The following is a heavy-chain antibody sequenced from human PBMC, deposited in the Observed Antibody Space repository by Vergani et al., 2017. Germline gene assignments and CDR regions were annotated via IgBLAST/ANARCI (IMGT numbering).Heavy chain of an antibody. V-gene: IGHV3-9*01. J-gene: IGHJ3*02. CDR1: RFIFDDYA. CDR2: ISGTSGSK. Sequence: EVQLVESGGGLVQPGRSLRLSCAASRFIFDDYAMHWVRQGPGKGLEWVSGISGTSGSKGYADSVKGRFTISRDNAKNSLYLQMNNLRAEDTALYYCAKEMNHDYGGFDIWGQGTMVTVSS. D-gene: IGHD4-17*01. CDR3: AKEMNHDYGGFDI.